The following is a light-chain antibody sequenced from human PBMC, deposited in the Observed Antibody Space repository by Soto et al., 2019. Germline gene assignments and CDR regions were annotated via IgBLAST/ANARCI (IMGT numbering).Light chain of an antibody. CDR3: QQYGHSPLLYT. J-gene: IGKJ2*01. CDR2: GSS. V-gene: IGKV3-20*01. CDR1: QSVNSNF. Sequence: EIVLTQSPGTLSLSPGERATLSCRTSQSVNSNFLAWYQQNPGQAPRLLVYGSSTRAAGVPDRFSGSGSGTDFTLTISRLEPEDFAVYYCQQYGHSPLLYTFGQGTKLGVK.